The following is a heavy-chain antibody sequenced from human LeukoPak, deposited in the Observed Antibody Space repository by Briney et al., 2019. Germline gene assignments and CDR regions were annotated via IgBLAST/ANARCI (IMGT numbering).Heavy chain of an antibody. CDR1: GYTFTSYD. CDR3: AREYYYDSSGYYNDAFDI. CDR2: MNPNSGNT. D-gene: IGHD3-22*01. Sequence: ASVKVSCKASGYTFTSYDINWVRQATGQGLEWMGWMNPNSGNTDYAQKFQGRVTMTRDTSISTAYMELSRLRSDDTAVYYCAREYYYDSSGYYNDAFDIWGQGTMVTVSS. V-gene: IGHV1-8*02. J-gene: IGHJ3*02.